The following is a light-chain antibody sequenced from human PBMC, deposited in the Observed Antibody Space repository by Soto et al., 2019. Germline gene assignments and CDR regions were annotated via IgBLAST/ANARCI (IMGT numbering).Light chain of an antibody. CDR2: DAS. CDR3: QQYDNLLQEYT. V-gene: IGKV1-33*01. J-gene: IGKJ2*01. Sequence: DIQMTQSPSSLSASVGDRVTITCQASQDISNYLNWYQQKPGKAPKLLIYDASNLETGVPSRFSGSGSGTDFTFTISSLQPEDIATCYCQQYDNLLQEYTFGQGTKLEIK. CDR1: QDISNY.